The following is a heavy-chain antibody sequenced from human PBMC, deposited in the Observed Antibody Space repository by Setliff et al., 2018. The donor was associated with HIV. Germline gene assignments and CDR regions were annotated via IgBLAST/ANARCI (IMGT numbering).Heavy chain of an antibody. CDR3: TRLALGN. V-gene: IGHV4-39*01. Sequence: PSETLSLTCAVSGASINNSTYYWGWIRRPSGKGLEWIGDIHYSGNTHYNPSLKSRVTISVDTSKNQFSLKLNSVSPTDTAVYYCTRLALGNWGQGTLVTVSS. J-gene: IGHJ4*02. CDR1: GASINNSTYY. D-gene: IGHD3-3*02. CDR2: IHYSGNT.